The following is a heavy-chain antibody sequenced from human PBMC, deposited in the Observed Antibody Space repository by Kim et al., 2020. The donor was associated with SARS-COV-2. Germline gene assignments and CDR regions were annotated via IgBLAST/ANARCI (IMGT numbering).Heavy chain of an antibody. Sequence: ASVKVSCKASGYTFTGYYMHWVRQAPGQGLEWMGWINPNSGGTNYAQKFQGWVTMTRDTSISTAYMELSRLRSDDTAVYYCARDRGYSGYDPKPGYYYYGMDVWGQGTTVTVSS. CDR1: GYTFTGYY. J-gene: IGHJ6*02. CDR3: ARDRGYSGYDPKPGYYYYGMDV. CDR2: INPNSGGT. D-gene: IGHD5-12*01. V-gene: IGHV1-2*04.